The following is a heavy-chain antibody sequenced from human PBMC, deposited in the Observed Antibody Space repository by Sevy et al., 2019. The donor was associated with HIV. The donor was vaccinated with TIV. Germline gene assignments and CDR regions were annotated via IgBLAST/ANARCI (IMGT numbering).Heavy chain of an antibody. D-gene: IGHD2-2*03. J-gene: IGHJ4*02. V-gene: IGHV3-23*01. Sequence: GGSLRLSCAGSGFIFSTYAMTWVRQAPGKGLEWVSRIGGSGGSTYYADSVKGRFTISRDNSNNMIDLEMNSLRAEDTAVYYCAKENRDGFQWGQGTLVTVSS. CDR2: IGGSGGST. CDR1: GFIFSTYA. CDR3: AKENRDGFQ.